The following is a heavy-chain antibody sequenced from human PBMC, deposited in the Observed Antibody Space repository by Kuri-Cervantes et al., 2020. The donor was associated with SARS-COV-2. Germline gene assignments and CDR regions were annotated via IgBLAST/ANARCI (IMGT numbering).Heavy chain of an antibody. CDR2: ISGSGSYM. J-gene: IGHJ4*02. V-gene: IGHV3-21*01. CDR1: GFTFSTYT. D-gene: IGHD3-3*01. Sequence: GESLKISCAASGFTFSTYTMNWVRQAPGKALEWVSSISGSGSYMYYADSMKGRFTISRDNSKNTLYLQMNSLRAEDTAVYYCADLTEDFWSGYLGAHWGQGTLVTVSS. CDR3: ADLTEDFWSGYLGAH.